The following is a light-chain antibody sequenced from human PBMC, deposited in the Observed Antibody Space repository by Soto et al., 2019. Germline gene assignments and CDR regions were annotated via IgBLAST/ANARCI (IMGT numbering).Light chain of an antibody. CDR2: EIN. V-gene: IGLV2-8*01. CDR3: SSFAGSNNFPYV. CDR1: SSDVGAYDY. J-gene: IGLJ1*01. Sequence: ALTQPPSASGSPGQSVTISCTGTSSDVGAYDYVSWYQQHPGKAPRLMIYEINKRPSGVPDRFSGSKSGNTASLTVSGLQAEDEADYYCSSFAGSNNFPYVFGTGTKVTVL.